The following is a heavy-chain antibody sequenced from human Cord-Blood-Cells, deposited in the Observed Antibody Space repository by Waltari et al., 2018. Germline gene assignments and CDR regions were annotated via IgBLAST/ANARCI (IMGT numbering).Heavy chain of an antibody. D-gene: IGHD3-3*01. Sequence: QVQLVQSGAEVKKPGASVKVSCKASGYTFTGYYMHWVRQAPGQGLEWMGWINPNSGGTNCAQRFQGRVTMTRDTSISTAYMELSRLRSDDTAVYYCARGGDTIFGVVIIPHFDYWGQGTLVTVSS. V-gene: IGHV1-2*02. CDR2: INPNSGGT. J-gene: IGHJ4*02. CDR1: GYTFTGYY. CDR3: ARGGDTIFGVVIIPHFDY.